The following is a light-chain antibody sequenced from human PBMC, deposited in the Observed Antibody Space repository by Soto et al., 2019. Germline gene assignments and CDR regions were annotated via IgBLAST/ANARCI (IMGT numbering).Light chain of an antibody. J-gene: IGKJ3*01. Sequence: EIVMTQSPATLSVSPGERATLSCRASQSVSSNLAWYQQKPGQAPRLLIYGASTRATGIPARFSGSGSGTEFTLTISSLQSEDFAVYYCQQYHNWPPVTFGPGTKGDIK. CDR2: GAS. V-gene: IGKV3D-15*01. CDR1: QSVSSN. CDR3: QQYHNWPPVT.